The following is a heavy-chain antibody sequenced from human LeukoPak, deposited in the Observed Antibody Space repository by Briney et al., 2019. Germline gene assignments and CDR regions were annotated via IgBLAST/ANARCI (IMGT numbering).Heavy chain of an antibody. CDR2: INPNSGGT. Sequence: GASVKVSCKASGYTFTGYYMHWVRQAPGQGLEWMGWINPNSGGTNYAQKFQGRVTMTRDTSISTAYMELSRLRSDDTAVYYCAGTPRGSSWYLFDYWGQGTLVTVSS. CDR1: GYTFTGYY. CDR3: AGTPRGSSWYLFDY. V-gene: IGHV1-2*02. D-gene: IGHD6-13*01. J-gene: IGHJ4*02.